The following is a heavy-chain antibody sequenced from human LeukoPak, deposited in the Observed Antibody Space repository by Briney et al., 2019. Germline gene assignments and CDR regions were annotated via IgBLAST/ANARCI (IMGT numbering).Heavy chain of an antibody. CDR3: ARDRGAYYYDTGY. CDR2: IYSGGST. Sequence: GGSLRLSCAASGFIISGNYMTWVRQAPGKGLEWLSVIYSGGSTYYAGSVKGRFTISRGDSKNTLYLQMNSLRVEDTAVYYCARDRGAYYYDTGYWGEGILVTVSS. D-gene: IGHD3-22*01. V-gene: IGHV3-66*01. J-gene: IGHJ4*02. CDR1: GFIISGNY.